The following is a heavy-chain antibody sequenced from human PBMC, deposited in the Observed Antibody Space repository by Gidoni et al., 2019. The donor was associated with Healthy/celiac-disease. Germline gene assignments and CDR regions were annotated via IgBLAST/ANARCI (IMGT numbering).Heavy chain of an antibody. CDR3: ARPTGDSSGYTLNWYFDL. V-gene: IGHV3-33*01. J-gene: IGHJ2*01. CDR1: GFTFSSYG. CDR2: IWYDGSNK. D-gene: IGHD3-22*01. Sequence: QVQLVESGGGVVQPGRSLRLSCAASGFTFSSYGMHWVRQAPGKGLEWVAVIWYDGSNKYYADSVKGRFTISRDNSKNTLYLQMNSLRAEDTAVYYCARPTGDSSGYTLNWYFDLWGRGTLVTVSS.